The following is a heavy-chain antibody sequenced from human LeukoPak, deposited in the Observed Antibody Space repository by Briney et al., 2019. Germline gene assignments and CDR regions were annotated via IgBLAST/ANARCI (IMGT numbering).Heavy chain of an antibody. CDR2: ISSSSSTI. CDR3: ARDWGGSYYDPSFDY. V-gene: IGHV3-48*04. CDR1: GFTFSSYS. Sequence: GGSLRLSCAASGFTFSSYSMLWVRQAPGKGLEWVSYISSSSSTIYYADSVKGRFTISRDNAKNSLYLQMNSLRAEDTALYYCARDWGGSYYDPSFDYWGQGTLVTVSS. D-gene: IGHD1-26*01. J-gene: IGHJ4*02.